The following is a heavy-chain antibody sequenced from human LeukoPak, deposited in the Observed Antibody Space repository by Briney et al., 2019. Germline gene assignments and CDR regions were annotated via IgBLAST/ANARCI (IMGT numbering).Heavy chain of an antibody. V-gene: IGHV1-69*13. CDR3: AARGSGYSGYGSRVADYYGMDV. CDR1: GGTFNINA. CDR2: IIPIFGTA. J-gene: IGHJ6*02. Sequence: ASVKVSCNGSGGTFNINANSWMRQAPAQGLEWVGGIIPIFGTANYAQKFQGRVTITADESTSTAYMELSSLRSEDTAVYYCAARGSGYSGYGSRVADYYGMDVWGQGTTVTVSS. D-gene: IGHD5-12*01.